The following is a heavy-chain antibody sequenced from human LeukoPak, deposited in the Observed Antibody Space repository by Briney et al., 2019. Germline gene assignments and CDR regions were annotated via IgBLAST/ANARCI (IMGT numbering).Heavy chain of an antibody. V-gene: IGHV3-21*01. D-gene: IGHD2-2*01. CDR3: ARHTSPSKDVVVPAAPDY. CDR2: ISSSSSYI. J-gene: IGHJ4*02. CDR1: GFTFSSYS. Sequence: GGPLRLSCAASGFTFSSYSMNWVRQAPGKGLEWVSSISSSSSYIYYADSVKGRFTISRDNAKNSLYLQMNSLRAEDTAVYYCARHTSPSKDVVVPAAPDYWGQGTLVTVSS.